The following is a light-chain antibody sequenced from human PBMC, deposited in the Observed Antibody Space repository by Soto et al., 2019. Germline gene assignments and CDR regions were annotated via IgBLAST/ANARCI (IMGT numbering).Light chain of an antibody. CDR1: QSVSTY. CDR3: LQDYDYPWT. V-gene: IGKV3-11*01. CDR2: DAS. Sequence: EIVLTQSPATLSLSPGERATLSCRASQSVSTYLAWYQQRPGQAPRLLIYDASYRATDIPPRFSGSGSGTDFTLTISSLEPEDFATYYCLQDYDYPWTFGQGTKVEIK. J-gene: IGKJ1*01.